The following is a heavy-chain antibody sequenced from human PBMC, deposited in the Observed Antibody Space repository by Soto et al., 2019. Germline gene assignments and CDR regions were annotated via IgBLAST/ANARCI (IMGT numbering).Heavy chain of an antibody. CDR3: AKDQGSSWSEIDY. Sequence: EVQLLESGGGLVQPGGSLRLSCAASGFTFSNYAVTWVRQAPGKGLEWVSTISGSGGSTYYADSVKGRFTISRDNSKNTLYLQMKSLRAEDTAVYYCAKDQGSSWSEIDYWGQGTLVTVSS. D-gene: IGHD6-13*01. V-gene: IGHV3-23*01. CDR1: GFTFSNYA. CDR2: ISGSGGST. J-gene: IGHJ4*02.